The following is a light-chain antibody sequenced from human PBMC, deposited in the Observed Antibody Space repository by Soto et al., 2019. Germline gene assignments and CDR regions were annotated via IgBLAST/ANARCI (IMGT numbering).Light chain of an antibody. CDR3: CSFAGSDTLI. CDR1: SSDVGAYNY. J-gene: IGLJ2*01. CDR2: DVS. V-gene: IGLV2-11*01. Sequence: QSVLTQPRSVSGSPGQSVTISCTGTSSDVGAYNYVSWYQQHPGKAPKVVIYDVSKRPSGVPDRFSGSKSDNTAALTISGLQAEDEADYYCCSFAGSDTLIFGGGTKVTVL.